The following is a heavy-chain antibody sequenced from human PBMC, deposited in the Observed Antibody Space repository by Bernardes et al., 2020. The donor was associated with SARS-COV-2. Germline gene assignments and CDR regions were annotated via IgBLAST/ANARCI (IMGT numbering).Heavy chain of an antibody. CDR3: ARLFETVDTAMVDIGPADYYYYYGMDV. Sequence: SETLSLTCTVSGGSISSYYWSWIRQPPGKGLEWIGYIYYSGSTNYNPSLKSRVTISVDTSKNQFSLKLSSVTAADTAVYYCARLFETVDTAMVDIGPADYYYYYGMDVWGQGTTVTVSS. V-gene: IGHV4-59*01. CDR2: IYYSGST. D-gene: IGHD5-18*01. J-gene: IGHJ6*02. CDR1: GGSISSYY.